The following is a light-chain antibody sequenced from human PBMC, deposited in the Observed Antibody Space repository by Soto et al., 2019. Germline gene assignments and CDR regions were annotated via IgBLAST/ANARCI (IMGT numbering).Light chain of an antibody. CDR3: SSYTSSSTLV. V-gene: IGLV2-14*01. J-gene: IGLJ3*02. CDR1: SSDVGGYNY. CDR2: EVT. Sequence: QSVLTQPASVSGSPGQSITISCTGTSSDVGGYNYVSWYRRHPGKAPKLIIYEVTNRPSGVSNRFSGSKSANTASLTISGLQPEDEADYYCSSYTSSSTLVFGGGTKLTVL.